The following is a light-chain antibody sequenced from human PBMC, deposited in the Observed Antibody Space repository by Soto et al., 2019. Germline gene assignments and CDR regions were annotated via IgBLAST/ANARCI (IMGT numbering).Light chain of an antibody. Sequence: EIVMTQSPATLSVSPGERATLSCRASQSVSSNLAWYQQKPGQAPRLLIYFASTRATGIPARFSGSGSGTEFTLTISSLQSEDFAVYYCQHYKWPLTFGGGTKVETK. CDR2: FAS. J-gene: IGKJ4*01. CDR1: QSVSSN. CDR3: QHYKWPLT. V-gene: IGKV3-15*01.